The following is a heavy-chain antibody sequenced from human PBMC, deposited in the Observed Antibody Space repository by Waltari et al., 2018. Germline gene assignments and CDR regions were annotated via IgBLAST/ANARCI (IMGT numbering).Heavy chain of an antibody. CDR1: GGSITTITSF. V-gene: IGHV4-39*07. CDR2: FSYNGNT. D-gene: IGHD2-21*01. J-gene: IGHJ4*01. CDR3: ARGLGAIY. Sequence: QLQMQESCPGLVRPSDTLSPPCAVSGGSITTITSFWGWIRQPPGKGLEWIASFSYNGNTYYNPSLKSRVTISGDTSKNQFSLLLSSVTAADTAVYYCARGLGAIYWGHGTLVTVSS.